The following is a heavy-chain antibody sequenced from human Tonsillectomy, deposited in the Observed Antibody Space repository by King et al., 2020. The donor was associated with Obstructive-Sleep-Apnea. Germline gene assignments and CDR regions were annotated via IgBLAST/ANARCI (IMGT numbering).Heavy chain of an antibody. Sequence: VQLVESGGGLVQPGRSLRLSCAASGFSFDDYAMHWVRQAPGKGLEWVSGISWNSGSVGYADALKGRFTISRDNAKNSLYLHMNSLRVEDTALYYCAKDNSSGWYRGLDYWGQGTLVTVSS. CDR3: AKDNSSGWYRGLDY. CDR1: GFSFDDYA. D-gene: IGHD6-19*01. CDR2: ISWNSGSV. J-gene: IGHJ4*02. V-gene: IGHV3-9*01.